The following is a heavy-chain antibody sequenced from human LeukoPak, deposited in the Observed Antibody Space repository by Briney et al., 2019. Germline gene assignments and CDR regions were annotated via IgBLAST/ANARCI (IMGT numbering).Heavy chain of an antibody. V-gene: IGHV1-46*01. CDR2: INPSGGST. Sequence: GASVKVSCKASGYTFTSYYMHWVRQAPGQGLEWMGIINPSGGSTSYAQKFQGRVTMTRDTSKNQFSLKLSSVTAADTAVYYCARSKKTYYYDSSGYYYVLPYYFDYWGQGTLVTVSS. J-gene: IGHJ4*02. CDR1: GYTFTSYY. D-gene: IGHD3-22*01. CDR3: ARSKKTYYYDSSGYYYVLPYYFDY.